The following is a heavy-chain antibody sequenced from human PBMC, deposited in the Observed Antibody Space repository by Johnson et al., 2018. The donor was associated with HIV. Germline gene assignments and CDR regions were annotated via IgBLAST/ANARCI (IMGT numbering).Heavy chain of an antibody. V-gene: IGHV3-53*01. CDR3: TRESTEAFDI. J-gene: IGHJ3*02. CDR2: IYSGGST. CDR1: GFTVSSNY. Sequence: VQLVESGGGLIQPGGSLRLSCAASGFTVSSNYMSWGQAPGKGLEWVSVIYSGGSTYFADSVKGRFTISRDNSKNTLYLQMNSLRAEDTAVYYCTRESTEAFDIWGQGTMVTVSS.